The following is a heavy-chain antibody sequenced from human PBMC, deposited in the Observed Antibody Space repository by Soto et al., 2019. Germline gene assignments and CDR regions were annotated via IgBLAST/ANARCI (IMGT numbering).Heavy chain of an antibody. Sequence: GASVKVSCKASGYTFTSYGISWVRQAPGQGLEWMGWISAYNGNTNYAQKLQGRVTMTTDTSTSTAYMELRSPRSDDTAVYYCARVFVVPAAPSAYYYYYGMDVWGQGTTVTVSS. J-gene: IGHJ6*02. CDR2: ISAYNGNT. D-gene: IGHD2-2*01. CDR1: GYTFTSYG. V-gene: IGHV1-18*01. CDR3: ARVFVVPAAPSAYYYYYGMDV.